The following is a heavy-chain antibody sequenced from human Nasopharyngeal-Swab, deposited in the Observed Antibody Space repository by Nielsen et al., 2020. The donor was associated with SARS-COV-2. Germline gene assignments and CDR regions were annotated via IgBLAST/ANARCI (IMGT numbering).Heavy chain of an antibody. CDR2: ISGSGGST. CDR3: AKDLNSEGYCSSTSCYVLDYYGMDV. V-gene: IGHV3-23*01. Sequence: GESLKISCAASGFTFSSYAMSWVRQAPGKGLEWVSAISGSGGSTYYADSVKGRFTISRDNSKNTLYLQMNSLRAEDTAGYYCAKDLNSEGYCSSTSCYVLDYYGMDVWGQGTTVTVSS. D-gene: IGHD2-2*01. J-gene: IGHJ6*02. CDR1: GFTFSSYA.